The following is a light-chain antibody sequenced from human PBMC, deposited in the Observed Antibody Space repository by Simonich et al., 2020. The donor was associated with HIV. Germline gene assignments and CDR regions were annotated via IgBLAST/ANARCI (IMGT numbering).Light chain of an antibody. CDR1: HSVLYSSNNKNY. V-gene: IGKV4-1*01. J-gene: IGKJ1*01. CDR3: QQYNSNPRT. CDR2: WAS. Sequence: DIVMTQSLDSLAVYLGERATINCKSGHSVLYSSNNKNYLAWYQQKPGHPPKLLIYWASTRETGVPERFSGSGSGTEFTLTISSLQAEDVAVYYCQQYNSNPRTFGQGTKVEIK.